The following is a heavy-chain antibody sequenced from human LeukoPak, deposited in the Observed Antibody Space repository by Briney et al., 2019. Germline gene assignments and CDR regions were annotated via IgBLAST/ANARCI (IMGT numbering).Heavy chain of an antibody. J-gene: IGHJ3*02. Sequence: SETLSLTCSVSGDSVTSDGYYWTWIRQHPDKGLEWIGYISNSGTASYNPSLESRVSISVDTSYNQSSLRLNSVTAADTAVYYCARDVVVTSSPDAFDIWGQGTMVIVSS. D-gene: IGHD2-21*02. CDR3: ARDVVVTSSPDAFDI. V-gene: IGHV4-31*03. CDR2: ISNSGTA. CDR1: GDSVTSDGYY.